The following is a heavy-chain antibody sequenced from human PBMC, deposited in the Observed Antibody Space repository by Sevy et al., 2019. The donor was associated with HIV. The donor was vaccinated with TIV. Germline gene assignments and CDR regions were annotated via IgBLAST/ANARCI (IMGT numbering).Heavy chain of an antibody. CDR2: ISAYNGNT. D-gene: IGHD1-26*01. V-gene: IGHV1-18*01. CDR3: ARDSGSYYVDYYGIDV. J-gene: IGHJ6*02. CDR1: GYTFTSYG. Sequence: ASVKVSCKASGYTFTSYGISWVRQAPGQGLEWMGWISAYNGNTNYAQKLQGRVTMTTDTSTSTAYMELRSLRSDDTAVYYCARDSGSYYVDYYGIDVWGQGTTVTVSS.